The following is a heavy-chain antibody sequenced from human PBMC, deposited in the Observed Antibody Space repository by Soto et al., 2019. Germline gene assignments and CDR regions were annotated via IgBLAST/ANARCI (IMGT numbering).Heavy chain of an antibody. D-gene: IGHD3-3*01. Sequence: PGGSLRLSCVASGFTFSNYAMHWVRQAPGKRLEYVSAISSNGDIIFYANSVAGRFAISRDNSKNTLYLQMGRLRPEDMAVYFCARDLGGFEYGNYDPFDYSGQGTLVTVSS. CDR1: GFTFSNYA. V-gene: IGHV3-64*01. CDR2: ISSNGDII. CDR3: ARDLGGFEYGNYDPFDY. J-gene: IGHJ4*02.